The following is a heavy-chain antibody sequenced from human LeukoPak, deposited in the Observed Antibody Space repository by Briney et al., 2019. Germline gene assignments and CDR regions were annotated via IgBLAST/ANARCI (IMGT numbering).Heavy chain of an antibody. Sequence: ASVKVSCKTSGYTFTGYYMHWVRQAPGQGLEWMGWINPNSGGTNYAQKFQGRVTMTRDTSISTAYMELSRLRSDDTAVYYCARTYSIEGGYFDDWGQGTLVTVSS. J-gene: IGHJ4*02. V-gene: IGHV1-2*02. D-gene: IGHD6-13*01. CDR3: ARTYSIEGGYFDD. CDR1: GYTFTGYY. CDR2: INPNSGGT.